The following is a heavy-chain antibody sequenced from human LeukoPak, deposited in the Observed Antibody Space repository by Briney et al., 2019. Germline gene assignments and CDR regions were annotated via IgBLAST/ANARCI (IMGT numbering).Heavy chain of an antibody. D-gene: IGHD1-26*01. CDR1: GFTFSSYA. V-gene: IGHV3-30-3*01. J-gene: IGHJ3*02. CDR3: AREGGQWELPNAFDI. Sequence: GGSLRLSCAASGFTFSSYAMHWVRQAPSKGLEWVAVISYDGSNKYYADSVKGRFTISRDNSKNTLYLQMNSLRAEDTAVYYCAREGGQWELPNAFDIWGQGTMVTVSS. CDR2: ISYDGSNK.